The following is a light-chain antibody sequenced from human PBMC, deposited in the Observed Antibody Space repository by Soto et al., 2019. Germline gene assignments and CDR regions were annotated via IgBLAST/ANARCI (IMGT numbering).Light chain of an antibody. V-gene: IGKV3-15*01. Sequence: EIVMTQSPATLSVSPGERAALSCRASQSVSSNFAWYQQKPGQAPRLLIYGASTRATGIPARFSGSGSGTDFTLTISRLQSEDFAVYYCQNYNNWPYTFGQGTKLEIK. CDR2: GAS. J-gene: IGKJ2*01. CDR1: QSVSSN. CDR3: QNYNNWPYT.